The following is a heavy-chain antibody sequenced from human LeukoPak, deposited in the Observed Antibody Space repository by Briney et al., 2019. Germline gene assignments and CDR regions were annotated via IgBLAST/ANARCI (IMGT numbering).Heavy chain of an antibody. CDR2: IKQDGSEK. D-gene: IGHD6-19*01. J-gene: IGHJ6*02. CDR1: GFTFSSYW. V-gene: IGHV3-7*04. CDR3: ARGIAVAGTGGGVWYYYYYGMDV. Sequence: GGSLRLSCAASGFTFSSYWMSWVRQAPGKGLEWVANIKQDGSEKYYVDSVKGRFTISRDNAKNSLYLQMNSLRAEDTAVYCWARGIAVAGTGGGVWYYYYYGMDVWGQGTTVTVSS.